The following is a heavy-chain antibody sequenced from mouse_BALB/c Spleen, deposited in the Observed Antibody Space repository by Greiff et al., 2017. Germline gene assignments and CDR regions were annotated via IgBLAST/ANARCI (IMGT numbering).Heavy chain of an antibody. CDR1: GYTFTDYN. Sequence: EVQLQQSGPELVKPGASVKIPCKASGYTFTDYNMDWVKQSHGKSLEWIGDINPNNGGTIYNQKFKGKATLTVDKSSSTAYMELRSLTSEDTAVYYCERRGYYYGNTWFAYWGQGTLVTVSA. D-gene: IGHD1-1*01. V-gene: IGHV1-18*01. CDR2: INPNNGGT. CDR3: ERRGYYYGNTWFAY. J-gene: IGHJ3*01.